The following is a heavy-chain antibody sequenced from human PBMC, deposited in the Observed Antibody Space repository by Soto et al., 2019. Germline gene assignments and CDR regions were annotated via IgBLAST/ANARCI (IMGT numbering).Heavy chain of an antibody. CDR3: ARSPVLVRGVRAFDF. Sequence: EVQLVESGGGLVQPGGSLRLSCVASGFTFSRYDMHWVRQATGKGLEWVSLIDTAGDTYYPGSVKGRFTISRDNAKNSLYLQMNNLRPGDTAVYHCARSPVLVRGVRAFDFWGQGTLVTVSS. D-gene: IGHD3-10*01. CDR2: IDTAGDT. J-gene: IGHJ4*02. CDR1: GFTFSRYD. V-gene: IGHV3-13*01.